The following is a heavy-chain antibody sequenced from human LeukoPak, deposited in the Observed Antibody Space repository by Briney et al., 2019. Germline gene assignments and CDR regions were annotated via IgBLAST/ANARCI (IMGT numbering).Heavy chain of an antibody. Sequence: APVKGSCKAFGGTFSRYAISWVRQAPGHGLVWMGGIIPIFGTANYAQKFQGRVTTTADESTSTAYMELSSLRSEDTAVYYCAREDGDRDYWGQGTLVTVSS. CDR3: AREDGDRDY. V-gene: IGHV1-69*13. D-gene: IGHD7-27*01. J-gene: IGHJ4*02. CDR1: GGTFSRYA. CDR2: IIPIFGTA.